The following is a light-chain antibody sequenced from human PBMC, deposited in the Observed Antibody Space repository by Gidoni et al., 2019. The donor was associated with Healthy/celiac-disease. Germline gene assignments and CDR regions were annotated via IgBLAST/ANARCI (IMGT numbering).Light chain of an antibody. CDR1: QGISSY. CDR3: QQYYSYPFA. J-gene: IGKJ3*01. CDR2: AAS. Sequence: AIRMTQSPSSFSASTGDRVTITCRASQGISSYLAWYQQKPGKAPKLLIYAASTLQSGVPSRFSGSGSGTDFTLTISCLQSEDFATYYCQQYYSYPFALXPXTKVDIK. V-gene: IGKV1-8*01.